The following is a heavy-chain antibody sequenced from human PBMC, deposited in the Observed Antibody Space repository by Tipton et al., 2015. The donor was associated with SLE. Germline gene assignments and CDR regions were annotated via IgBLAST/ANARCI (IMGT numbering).Heavy chain of an antibody. CDR1: GGSFSDYF. Sequence: TLSLTCAVYGGSFSDYFWSWIRQPPGKGLEWIGEINHSGSTNYNPSLKSRVTISVDTSKNQFSLKLSSVTAADTAVYYCARDRLGIGIDYWCQGTLVTVSS. J-gene: IGHJ4*02. V-gene: IGHV4-34*01. CDR2: INHSGST. D-gene: IGHD7-27*01. CDR3: ARDRLGIGIDY.